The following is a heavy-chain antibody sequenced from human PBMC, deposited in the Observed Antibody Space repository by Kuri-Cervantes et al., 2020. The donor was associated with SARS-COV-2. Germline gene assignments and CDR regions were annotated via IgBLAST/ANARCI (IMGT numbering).Heavy chain of an antibody. CDR1: GFSFSNYA. V-gene: IGHV3-23*05. Sequence: ETLSLTCAASGFSFSNYAMSWVRQAPGRGLEWVAVVYSSDARTYYADSAKGRFSISRDNSKNTVYLQMNSLRAEDTAVYYCARAPTVTLDYWGQGTLVTVSS. D-gene: IGHD4-17*01. CDR3: ARAPTVTLDY. J-gene: IGHJ4*02. CDR2: VYSSDART.